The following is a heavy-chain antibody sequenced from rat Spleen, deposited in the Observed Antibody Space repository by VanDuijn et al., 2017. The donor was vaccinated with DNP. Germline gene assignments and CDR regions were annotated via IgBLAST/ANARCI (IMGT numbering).Heavy chain of an antibody. D-gene: IGHD1-11*01. CDR2: IIYDGSRT. J-gene: IGHJ3*01. CDR3: TTVYGGYSGWFAS. V-gene: IGHV5-20*01. Sequence: EVQLVESGGGLVRPGRSLKLSCAASGFAFSDYYMAWVRQAPAKGLEWVATIIYDGSRTYYRDSVKGRFTISRDNAKSSLYLQMDSLRSEDTATYYCTTVYGGYSGWFASWGQGTLVTVSS. CDR1: GFAFSDYY.